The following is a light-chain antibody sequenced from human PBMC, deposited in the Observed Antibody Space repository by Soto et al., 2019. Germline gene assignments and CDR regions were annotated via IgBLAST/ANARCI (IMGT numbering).Light chain of an antibody. J-gene: IGKJ3*01. Sequence: DSEMTQAVCTVTASVGDRVTITCLASQSSSRWLAWYQQKPGKAPKLLIYKASSLESGVPSRFSGSGSGTEFTLTISSLQPDDFAAYYCQQYNSHFFALGPGTKVDIK. CDR1: QSSSRW. CDR3: QQYNSHFFA. V-gene: IGKV1-5*03. CDR2: KAS.